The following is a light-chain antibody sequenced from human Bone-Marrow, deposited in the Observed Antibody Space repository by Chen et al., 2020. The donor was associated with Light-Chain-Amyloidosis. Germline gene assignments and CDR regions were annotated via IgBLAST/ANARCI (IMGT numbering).Light chain of an antibody. Sequence: SYVLTQPSSVAVAPGQTATIACGGNNIGSTSVHWYQPTPGQAPLLVVYDDSDRPSGIPERLSGYKSGNTATLTISRDEAGDEADYYRQVWDRSSDRPVFGGGTKLTVL. J-gene: IGLJ3*02. CDR1: NIGSTS. CDR3: QVWDRSSDRPV. V-gene: IGLV3-21*02. CDR2: DDS.